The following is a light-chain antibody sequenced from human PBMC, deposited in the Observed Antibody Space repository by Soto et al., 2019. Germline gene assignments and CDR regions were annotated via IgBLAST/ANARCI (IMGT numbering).Light chain of an antibody. J-gene: IGLJ1*01. Sequence: QSALTQPRSVSGSPGQSVTISCTGSSXDVGGYNYVSWYQQQPGKAPKLLIYDVTIRTSGVSARFSGSKSGNTASLTISGLQAEDDADYFCCSYEGTYTSFVFGTGTKVTVL. CDR2: DVT. V-gene: IGLV2-11*01. CDR3: CSYEGTYTSFV. CDR1: SXDVGGYNY.